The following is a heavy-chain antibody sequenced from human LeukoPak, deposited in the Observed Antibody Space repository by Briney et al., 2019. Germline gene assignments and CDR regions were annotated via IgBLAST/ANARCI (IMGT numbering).Heavy chain of an antibody. CDR3: VRHSYGVGYDF. J-gene: IGHJ4*02. V-gene: IGHV4-39*01. D-gene: IGHD4-17*01. CDR1: GGSITNSDSY. Sequence: SETLSLTCIVSGGSITNSDSYWTWIRQSPGKGLDWIGTIFYSGSVNYDSSLKSRVTISVDMSKNQFTLKLTSLTAADTAIYYCVRHSYGVGYDFWGPGTLVTVSS. CDR2: IFYSGSV.